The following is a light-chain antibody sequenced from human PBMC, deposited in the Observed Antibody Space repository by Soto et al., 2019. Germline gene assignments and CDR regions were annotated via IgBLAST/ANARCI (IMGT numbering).Light chain of an antibody. CDR1: QSVLSNS. V-gene: IGKV4-1*01. CDR2: WAS. Sequence: DIVMTQFPESLAVSLGERATSNCKSSQSVLSNSIAWYQQKPGQPPKLLIYWASTRESGVPDRFSGSGSGTDFTLTISSLQAEDVAFYYCQQYSSAPQTFGQGTKLEIK. J-gene: IGKJ2*01. CDR3: QQYSSAPQT.